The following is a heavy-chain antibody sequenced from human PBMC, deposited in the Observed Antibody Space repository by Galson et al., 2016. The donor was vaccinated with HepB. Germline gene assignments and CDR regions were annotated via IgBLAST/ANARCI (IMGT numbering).Heavy chain of an antibody. J-gene: IGHJ3*02. V-gene: IGHV3-7*01. Sequence: SLRLSCAASRFIFNSYWMNWVRQAPGKGLEWVANINQDGSEKYYVDSVKGRFTISRDNARNSLYLQMNSLRAEDTAVYYCARTPPNSGRGPSDIWGQGTMVTVSS. CDR2: INQDGSEK. CDR1: RFIFNSYW. D-gene: IGHD3-10*01. CDR3: ARTPPNSGRGPSDI.